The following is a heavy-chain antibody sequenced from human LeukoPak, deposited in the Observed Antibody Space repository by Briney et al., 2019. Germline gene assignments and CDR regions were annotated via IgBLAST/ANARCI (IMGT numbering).Heavy chain of an antibody. CDR1: GFTFSSYA. V-gene: IGHV3-30*04. Sequence: GRSLRLSCAASGFTFSSYAMHWVRQAPGKGLEWVAVISYDGSNKYYADSVKGRFTISRDNSKNTLYLQMNSLRAEDTAVYYCAKELPPGIAAAGWNYWGQGTLVTVSS. D-gene: IGHD6-13*01. J-gene: IGHJ4*02. CDR2: ISYDGSNK. CDR3: AKELPPGIAAAGWNY.